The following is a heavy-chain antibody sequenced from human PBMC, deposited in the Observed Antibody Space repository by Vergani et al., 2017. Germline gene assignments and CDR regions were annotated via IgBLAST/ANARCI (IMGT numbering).Heavy chain of an antibody. CDR1: GGSVSSGSYY. V-gene: IGHV4-61*10. J-gene: IGHJ5*02. CDR3: ARGQGDYYGSGSYFYLWFDP. D-gene: IGHD3-10*01. Sequence: QVQLQESGPGLVKPSETLSLTCTVSGGSVSSGSYYWSWIRQPAGKGLEWIGYIYYSGSTNYNPSLKSRVTISVDTSKNQFSLKLSSVTAADTAVYYCARGQGDYYGSGSYFYLWFDPWGQGTLVTVSS. CDR2: IYYSGST.